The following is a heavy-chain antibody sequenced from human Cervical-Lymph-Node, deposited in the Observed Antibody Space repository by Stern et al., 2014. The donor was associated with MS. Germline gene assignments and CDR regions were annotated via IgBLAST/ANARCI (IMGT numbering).Heavy chain of an antibody. Sequence: VQLVQSGAEVKKPGESLKISCRTSGYTFSNFWIGWVRQMPGKGLEWMGVIYPADSDTTYSPSFHGQVTISADESISTAYLQWRSLKASDTAMYYCVRRRDSAGYDTFDLWGQGTMLIVSS. V-gene: IGHV5-51*01. CDR2: IYPADSDT. D-gene: IGHD3-22*01. CDR3: VRRRDSAGYDTFDL. J-gene: IGHJ3*01. CDR1: GYTFSNFW.